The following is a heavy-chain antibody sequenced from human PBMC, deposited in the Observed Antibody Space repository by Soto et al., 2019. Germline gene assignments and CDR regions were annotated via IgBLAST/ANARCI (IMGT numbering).Heavy chain of an antibody. V-gene: IGHV3-21*01. Sequence: GGSLRLSCAASGCTFSSYSMNWGRQAPGKGLEWVSSRSSSSSDIYYADSVKGRFTISRDNAKNSLYLQMNSLRAVDTAAFSCAGAALLTGYCCILCCHTTANFYYGFDVWGQGTMVTVSS. CDR2: RSSSSSDI. CDR3: AGAALLTGYCCILCCHTTANFYYGFDV. D-gene: IGHD2-2*02. J-gene: IGHJ6*02. CDR1: GCTFSSYS.